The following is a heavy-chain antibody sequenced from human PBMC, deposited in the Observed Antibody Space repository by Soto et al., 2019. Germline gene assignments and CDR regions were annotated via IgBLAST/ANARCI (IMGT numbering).Heavy chain of an antibody. CDR1: GYTFTSYA. CDR3: ARDRGYSYGFWGWFAP. V-gene: IGHV1-3*05. Sequence: QVQLVQSGAEEKKPGASVKVSCKASGYTFTSYAMHWVRQAPGQRLEWMGWINADNGNTEYSQKFQGTVTITRDTSANTAYMEVSSLSSEDTAVYYCARDRGYSYGFWGWFAPWGQGTLVTVSS. J-gene: IGHJ5*02. CDR2: INADNGNT. D-gene: IGHD5-18*01.